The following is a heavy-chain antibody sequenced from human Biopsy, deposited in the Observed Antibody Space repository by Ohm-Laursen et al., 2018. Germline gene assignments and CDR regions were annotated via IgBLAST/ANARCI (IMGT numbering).Heavy chain of an antibody. J-gene: IGHJ4*02. CDR2: VSGSGTTI. CDR1: GFTFSDYY. CDR3: ARDGVGSYHDY. Sequence: SLRLSCAASGFTFSDYYMSWIRQAPGTGLEWLSYVSGSGTTIFYADSVKGRFTVSRDNAKNSLYLQMNSLAVEDTAVYYCARDGVGSYHDYWGQGTLVTVSS. D-gene: IGHD3-16*02. V-gene: IGHV3-11*01.